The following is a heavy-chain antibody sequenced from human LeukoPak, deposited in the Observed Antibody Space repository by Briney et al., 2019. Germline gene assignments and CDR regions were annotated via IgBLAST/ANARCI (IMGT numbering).Heavy chain of an antibody. CDR1: GYTFTGYY. V-gene: IGHV1-2*04. CDR3: ARSANYGDYLDY. J-gene: IGHJ4*02. CDR2: INPNSGGT. D-gene: IGHD4-17*01. Sequence: GASVKVSCKASGYTFTGYYMHWARQAPGQGLEWMGWINPNSGGTNYAQKFQGWVTMTRDTSISTAYMELSRLRSDDTAVYYCARSANYGDYLDYWGQGTLVTVSS.